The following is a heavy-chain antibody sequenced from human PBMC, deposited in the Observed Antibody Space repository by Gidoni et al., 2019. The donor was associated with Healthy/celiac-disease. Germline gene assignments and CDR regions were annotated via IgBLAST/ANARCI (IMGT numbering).Heavy chain of an antibody. D-gene: IGHD6-13*01. CDR1: GFIFSSHS. J-gene: IGHJ6*02. Sequence: EVQLLAPGGGLVQPGGSLRPSRAASGFIFSSHSMSWVRQAPGKGLGWVSAISGSGGSTSYADSVKGRFTISRDNSKNTLYLQMNSLRAEDTAVYYCAKDLWQQPLYYYYGMDVWGQGTTVTVSS. CDR2: ISGSGGST. V-gene: IGHV3-23*01. CDR3: AKDLWQQPLYYYYGMDV.